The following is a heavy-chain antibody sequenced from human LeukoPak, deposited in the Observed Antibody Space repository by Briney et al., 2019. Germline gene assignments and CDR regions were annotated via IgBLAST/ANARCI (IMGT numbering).Heavy chain of an antibody. CDR2: IYYSGST. J-gene: IGHJ4*02. CDR1: GGSISTYY. Sequence: SETLSLTCTVSGGSISTYYWSWIRQPPGKGLEWIGSIYYSGSTYYNPSLKSRVTISVDTSKNQFSLKLSSVTAADTAVYYCARDSLTYDYVWGSYRPNYFDYWGQGTLVTVSS. D-gene: IGHD3-16*02. V-gene: IGHV4-39*07. CDR3: ARDSLTYDYVWGSYRPNYFDY.